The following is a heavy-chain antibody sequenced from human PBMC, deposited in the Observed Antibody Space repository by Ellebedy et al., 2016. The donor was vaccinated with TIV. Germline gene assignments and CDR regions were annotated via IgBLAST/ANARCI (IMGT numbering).Heavy chain of an antibody. CDR1: GFTFSDFY. CDR2: ISGTSSHI. CDR3: ARTRGGEFDF. J-gene: IGHJ4*02. D-gene: IGHD3-10*01. Sequence: GESLKISXVASGFTFSDFYMAWIRQAPGRGLELVSYISGTSSHISYAESVRGRFTVSRDSAGNSLYLQMNGLTVDDTALYFCARTRGGEFDFWGQGSLVTVSS. V-gene: IGHV3-11*06.